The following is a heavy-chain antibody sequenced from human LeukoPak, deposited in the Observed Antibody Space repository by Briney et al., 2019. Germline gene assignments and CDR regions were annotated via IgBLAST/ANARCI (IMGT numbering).Heavy chain of an antibody. V-gene: IGHV3-30-3*01. Sequence: GGSLRLSCAASGFTFSSYAMHWVRQAPGKGLEWVAVISYDGSNKYYADSVRGRFTISRDNSKNTLYLQMNSLRAEDTAVYYCARDRVGATDYFDYWGQGTLVTVSS. D-gene: IGHD1-26*01. CDR2: ISYDGSNK. CDR3: ARDRVGATDYFDY. CDR1: GFTFSSYA. J-gene: IGHJ4*02.